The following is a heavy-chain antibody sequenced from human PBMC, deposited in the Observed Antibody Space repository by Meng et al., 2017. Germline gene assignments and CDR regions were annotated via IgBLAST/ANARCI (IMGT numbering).Heavy chain of an antibody. J-gene: IGHJ6*02. CDR3: ARSEGATVTPGDYYYYGMDV. CDR1: GFTFSSYS. Sequence: GGSLRLSCAASGFTFSSYSMNWVRQAPGKGLEWVSSISSSSYIYYADSVKGRFTISRDNAKNSLYLQMNSMRAEDTAVYYCARSEGATVTPGDYYYYGMDVWGQGTTVTVSS. V-gene: IGHV3-21*01. D-gene: IGHD4-17*01. CDR2: ISSSSYI.